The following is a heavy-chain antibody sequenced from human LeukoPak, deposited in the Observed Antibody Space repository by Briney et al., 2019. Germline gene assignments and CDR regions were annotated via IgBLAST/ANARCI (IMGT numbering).Heavy chain of an antibody. V-gene: IGHV1-18*01. J-gene: IGHJ5*01. CDR2: IGTYGGDT. CDR1: TSR. Sequence: ASVKVSFKATSRISWVRQAPGQGLEWMGWIGTYGGDTYYAQKFQGRITVTTDTSTSTVYMELRNLRSDDTAVYYCARDLWNFYDDSGYNRDFDSWGQGTLVTVSS. CDR3: ARDLWNFYDDSGYNRDFDS. D-gene: IGHD3-22*01.